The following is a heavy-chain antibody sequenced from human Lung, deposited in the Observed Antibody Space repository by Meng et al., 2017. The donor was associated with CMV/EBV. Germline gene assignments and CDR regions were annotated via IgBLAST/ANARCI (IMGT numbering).Heavy chain of an antibody. Sequence: ASXXVSCKASGYTFTDYYIHWVRQAPGQGLGWMGWINPNSGGTNYAQKFQGRVTMTTDTSIRTIYMELNRLTSDDTAKFYCARDVGTGAAGYWGQGTLVTVSS. D-gene: IGHD1-1*01. V-gene: IGHV1-2*02. CDR3: ARDVGTGAAGY. J-gene: IGHJ4*02. CDR1: GYTFTDYY. CDR2: INPNSGGT.